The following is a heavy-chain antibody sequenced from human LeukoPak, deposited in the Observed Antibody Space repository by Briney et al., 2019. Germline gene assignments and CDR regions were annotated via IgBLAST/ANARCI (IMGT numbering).Heavy chain of an antibody. Sequence: PSETLSLTCTVSGGSVSSSNYYWDWIRQPPGKGLEWIGNIYYSGSTYYNPSLKSRVSISVDTSRNQFSLELSSVTAADTAVYYCARSYWAGTTTRGYYYYMDVWGKGTTVTVSS. J-gene: IGHJ6*03. D-gene: IGHD1-1*01. CDR2: IYYSGST. CDR3: ARSYWAGTTTRGYYYYMDV. V-gene: IGHV4-39*01. CDR1: GGSVSSSNYY.